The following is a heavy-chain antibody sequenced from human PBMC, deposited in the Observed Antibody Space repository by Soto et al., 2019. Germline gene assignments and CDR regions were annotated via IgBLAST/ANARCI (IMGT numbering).Heavy chain of an antibody. D-gene: IGHD3-10*01. Sequence: HLVQSGPEVKQPGASVTVSCKTSGDTFTNFGLSWVRQAPGQGLEWMGWIATDNSNRNYAQKFQGRLTLTTDTSTSTAYMELKSLGHDDTAVYYCASVLRGVVNWFDPWGQGTLVTVSS. CDR1: GDTFTNFG. V-gene: IGHV1-18*01. CDR3: ASVLRGVVNWFDP. CDR2: IATDNSNR. J-gene: IGHJ5*02.